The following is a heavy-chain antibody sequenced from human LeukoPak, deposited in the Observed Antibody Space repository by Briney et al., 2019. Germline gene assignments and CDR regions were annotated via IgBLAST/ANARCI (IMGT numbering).Heavy chain of an antibody. CDR1: GGSISSGDYY. D-gene: IGHD2-15*01. CDR2: IYYSGST. Sequence: PSETLSLTCTVSGGSISSGDYYWSWIRQPPGKGLEWIGYIYYSGSTYYNPSLKSRVTISVDTSKNQFSLKLSSVTAADTAVYYCARGRVHCSGGSCYFDFDYWGQGTLVTVSS. V-gene: IGHV4-30-4*01. CDR3: ARGRVHCSGGSCYFDFDY. J-gene: IGHJ4*02.